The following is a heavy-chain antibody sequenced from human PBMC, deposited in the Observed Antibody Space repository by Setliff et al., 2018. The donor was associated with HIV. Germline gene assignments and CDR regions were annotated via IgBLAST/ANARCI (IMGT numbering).Heavy chain of an antibody. J-gene: IGHJ4*02. CDR2: MVPVIGAA. D-gene: IGHD6-6*01. CDR1: GGSFSSYG. V-gene: IGHV1-69*06. Sequence: ASVKVSCKASGGSFSSYGINWLRQAPGQRLEWMGGMVPVIGAAQYAQKFQGRVTITADRVTSTAYMELTSLTSDDTAVYYCAREVAARPYFDFWGQGTLVTVSS. CDR3: AREVAARPYFDF.